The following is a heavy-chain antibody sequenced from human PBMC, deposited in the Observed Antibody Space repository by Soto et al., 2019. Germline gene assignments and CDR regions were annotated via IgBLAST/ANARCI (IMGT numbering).Heavy chain of an antibody. CDR2: IYYSGST. CDR3: AVYYYDSSGYRYYFDY. Sequence: ASETLSLTCTVSGGSISSSSYYWGWIRQPPGKGLEWIGSIYYSGSTYYNPSLKSRVTISVDTSKNQFSLKLSSVTAADTAVYYCAVYYYDSSGYRYYFDYWGQGTLVTVSS. D-gene: IGHD3-22*01. CDR1: GGSISSSSYY. V-gene: IGHV4-39*01. J-gene: IGHJ4*02.